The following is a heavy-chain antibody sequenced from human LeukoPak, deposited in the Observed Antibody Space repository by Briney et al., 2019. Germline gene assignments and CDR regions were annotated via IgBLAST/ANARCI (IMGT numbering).Heavy chain of an antibody. Sequence: GASVKVSCKASGGTFSSYAISWVRQAPGQGLEWMGGIIPIFGTANYAQKFQGRVTITTDESTSTAYMELSSLRSEDTAVYYCARAREQWLAFDYWGQGTLVTVSS. D-gene: IGHD6-19*01. CDR3: ARAREQWLAFDY. CDR1: GGTFSSYA. J-gene: IGHJ4*02. CDR2: IIPIFGTA. V-gene: IGHV1-69*05.